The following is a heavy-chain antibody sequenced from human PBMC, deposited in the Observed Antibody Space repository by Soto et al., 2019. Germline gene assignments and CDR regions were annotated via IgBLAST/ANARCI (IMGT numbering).Heavy chain of an antibody. CDR1: GGSFSGYY. CDR2: INHSGST. V-gene: IGHV4-34*01. D-gene: IGHD6-25*01. Sequence: SETLSLTCAVYGGSFSGYYWSWIRQPPGKGLEWIGEINHSGSTNYNPSLKSRVTISVDTSKNQFSLKLSSVTAADTAVYYCAREAAGILNRFAPWGQGTLVTVSS. CDR3: AREAAGILNRFAP. J-gene: IGHJ5*02.